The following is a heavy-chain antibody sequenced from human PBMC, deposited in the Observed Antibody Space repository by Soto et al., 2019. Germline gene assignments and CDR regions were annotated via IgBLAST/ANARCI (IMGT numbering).Heavy chain of an antibody. D-gene: IGHD4-17*01. J-gene: IGHJ4*02. Sequence: PGGSRRLSWAASGFTFSNALMSWGRQAPGKGLEWVGRIKSKTDGGTTDYAAPVKGRFTISRDDSKNTLYLQMNSLKTEDTAVYYCTTDTYLSGDPPFDYWGQGTLVTVSS. CDR3: TTDTYLSGDPPFDY. CDR2: IKSKTDGGTT. CDR1: GFTFSNAL. V-gene: IGHV3-15*01.